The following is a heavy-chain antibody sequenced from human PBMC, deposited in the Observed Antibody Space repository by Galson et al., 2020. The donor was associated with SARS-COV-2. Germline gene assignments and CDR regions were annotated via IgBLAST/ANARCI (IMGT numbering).Heavy chain of an antibody. D-gene: IGHD3-3*01. J-gene: IGHJ6*02. V-gene: IGHV3-48*02. CDR1: GFTFSSYS. Sequence: GGSLRLSCAASGFTFSSYSMNWVRQAPGKGLEWVSYISSSSSNIYYADSVKGRFTISRDNAKNSLYLQMNSLRDEDTAVYYCARDLSSITIFGVGRYGMDVWGQGTTVTVSS. CDR3: ARDLSSITIFGVGRYGMDV. CDR2: ISSSSSNI.